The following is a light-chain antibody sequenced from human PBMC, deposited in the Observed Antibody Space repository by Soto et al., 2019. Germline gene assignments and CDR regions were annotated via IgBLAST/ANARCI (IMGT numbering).Light chain of an antibody. Sequence: DIQLTQSPSFLSASVGDRVTITCRASQAISGWLTWYQQKPGKAPKVLIYATSNAQSGVPSRFSGSGSEAEFTLTISSLQPEDFATYYCQQLKTFGGGTKVEIK. CDR1: QAISGW. J-gene: IGKJ4*01. CDR3: QQLKT. V-gene: IGKV1-9*01. CDR2: ATS.